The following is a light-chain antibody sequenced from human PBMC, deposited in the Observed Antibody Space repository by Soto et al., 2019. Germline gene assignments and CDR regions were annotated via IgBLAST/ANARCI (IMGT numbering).Light chain of an antibody. CDR2: DAS. V-gene: IGKV1-39*01. CDR1: QSINIY. Sequence: DIQMTQSPSSLSASVGDRVTIACRASQSINIYLSWYQQEPGKAPKLLMYDASSLQSGVPSRFSGSGSGTHFPLNISSLQREEFATYHCQKKYRTPLNFGRGTQVEIK. CDR3: QKKYRTPLN. J-gene: IGKJ4*01.